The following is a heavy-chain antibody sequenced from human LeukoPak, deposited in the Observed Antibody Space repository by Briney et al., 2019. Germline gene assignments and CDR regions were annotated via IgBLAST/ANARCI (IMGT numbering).Heavy chain of an antibody. CDR1: GGSISSYY. Sequence: SETLSLTCTVSGGSISSYYWSWIRQRDGRGLEWIGRIYTSGSTNYNPSLKSRVTMSVDTSKNQFSLKLSSVTAADTAVYYCARDRFGELFDYWGQGTLVTVSS. CDR3: ARDRFGELFDY. D-gene: IGHD3-10*01. J-gene: IGHJ4*02. V-gene: IGHV4-4*07. CDR2: IYTSGST.